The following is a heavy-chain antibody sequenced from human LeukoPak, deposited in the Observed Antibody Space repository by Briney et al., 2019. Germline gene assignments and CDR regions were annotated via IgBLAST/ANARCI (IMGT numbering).Heavy chain of an antibody. D-gene: IGHD6-13*01. CDR2: ISANNGNT. CDR1: GYTFTSYG. V-gene: IGHV1-18*01. CDR3: ARASRWDPFHY. Sequence: GASVKASCKASGYTFTSYGISWVRQAPGQGLEWMGWISANNGNTNYAQNLQGRVTMTTDTSTSTAYMELRSLRSDDTAVYYCARASRWDPFHYWGQGTLVTVSS. J-gene: IGHJ4*02.